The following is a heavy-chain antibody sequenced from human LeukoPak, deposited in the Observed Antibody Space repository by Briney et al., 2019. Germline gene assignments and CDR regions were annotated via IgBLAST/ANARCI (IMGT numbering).Heavy chain of an antibody. CDR1: GDTFSTYA. CDR3: ARGASVRVVPMSYYYAMDV. Sequence: SVKVSCTASGDTFSTYAFNWVRQAPGQGLEWTGGIVPISDTTNYAQTLQGRVTITAEKSTNTVYMELSSLTSEDTGVYYCARGASVRVVPMSYYYAMDVWGEGTTVIVSS. V-gene: IGHV1-69*06. D-gene: IGHD2-2*01. J-gene: IGHJ6*04. CDR2: IVPISDTT.